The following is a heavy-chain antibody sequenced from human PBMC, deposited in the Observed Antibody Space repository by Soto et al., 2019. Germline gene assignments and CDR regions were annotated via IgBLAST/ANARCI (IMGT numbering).Heavy chain of an antibody. Sequence: QVQLVQSGAEVKKPGSSVKVSCKASGGTFSRYTFTWVRQAPGQGLEWMGRIIPILDIPNYAQNFQGRVTITADNSTGTASVELSNLGFDDTAGYYCATHFTGLPVVGTSPPGGDNYGWDVWGQGTTVTVSS. V-gene: IGHV1-69*02. J-gene: IGHJ6*02. CDR1: GGTFSRYT. CDR3: ATHFTGLPVVGTSPPGGDNYGWDV. D-gene: IGHD2-15*01. CDR2: IIPILDIP.